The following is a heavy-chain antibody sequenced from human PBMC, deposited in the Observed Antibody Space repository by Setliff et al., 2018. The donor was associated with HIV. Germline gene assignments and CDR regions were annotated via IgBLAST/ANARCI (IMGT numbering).Heavy chain of an antibody. J-gene: IGHJ6*03. D-gene: IGHD6-13*01. Sequence: GASVKVSCKTSGYTFTKYGITWVRQAPGQGLEWMGWISANNGNTNYAQKFQGRVTMTTDTSTRTAYMELGNLRSDDTAVYYCATNREQLTMTYYYYYMDVWGKGTTVTVSS. CDR1: GYTFTKYG. CDR3: ATNREQLTMTYYYYYMDV. CDR2: ISANNGNT. V-gene: IGHV1-18*01.